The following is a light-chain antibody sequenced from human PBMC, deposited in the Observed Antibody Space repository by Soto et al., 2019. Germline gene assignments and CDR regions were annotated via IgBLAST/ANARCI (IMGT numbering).Light chain of an antibody. Sequence: QAVVTQPPSVSAAPGQRVTISCSGSSSNIGSNYVSWYQHLPGTAPKLLIYDNSKRPSGIPDRFSGSKSGTSATLGITGLQTGDEADYYCGTWDSSLSVGVFGGGTQLTVL. CDR3: GTWDSSLSVGV. CDR2: DNS. J-gene: IGLJ2*01. V-gene: IGLV1-51*01. CDR1: SSNIGSNY.